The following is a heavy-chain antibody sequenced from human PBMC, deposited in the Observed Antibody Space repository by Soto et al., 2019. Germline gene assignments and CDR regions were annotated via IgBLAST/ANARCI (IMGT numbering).Heavy chain of an antibody. V-gene: IGHV1-18*01. CDR3: ARESRVGSNAGASSDI. J-gene: IGHJ3*02. CDR2: ISPYNGKT. Sequence: QRRLVQSGAEMKKPGASVKVSCQASGYVFPSFGINWVRQAPGQGLEWMGWISPYNGKTKYAQSLNGRVTMTTDTSTTTAYMELRSLRSDDTAMYYFARESRVGSNAGASSDIWGQGTMVAVSS. D-gene: IGHD1-26*01. CDR1: GYVFPSFG.